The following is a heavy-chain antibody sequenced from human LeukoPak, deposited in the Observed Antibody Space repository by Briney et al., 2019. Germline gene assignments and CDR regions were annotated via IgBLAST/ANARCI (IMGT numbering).Heavy chain of an antibody. Sequence: ASVKVSCKASGYTFTSYGISWVRQAPGQGPEGMGWISAYSTYNGNTNYAQKFQGRVTMTTDTSTSTAYMELRSLRSDDTAVYYCARWGYDILTGPKAFDYWGQGTLVTVSS. D-gene: IGHD3-9*01. V-gene: IGHV1-18*01. J-gene: IGHJ4*02. CDR2: ISAYSTYNGNT. CDR1: GYTFTSYG. CDR3: ARWGYDILTGPKAFDY.